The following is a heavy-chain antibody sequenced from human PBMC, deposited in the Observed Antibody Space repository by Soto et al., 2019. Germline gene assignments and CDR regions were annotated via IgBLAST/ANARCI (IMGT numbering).Heavy chain of an antibody. Sequence: EVQLLESGGGLVQPGGSLRLSCAVSGFTFSNYAVSWVRQAPGKGLEWVSGISGSGGSTYYADSVKGRFTISRDNSKNTLYRQMNSRRAEDTDVYYCAKADYFGSGSLDYWGQGTLVTASS. CDR3: AKADYFGSGSLDY. CDR2: ISGSGGST. V-gene: IGHV3-23*01. D-gene: IGHD3-10*01. CDR1: GFTFSNYA. J-gene: IGHJ4*02.